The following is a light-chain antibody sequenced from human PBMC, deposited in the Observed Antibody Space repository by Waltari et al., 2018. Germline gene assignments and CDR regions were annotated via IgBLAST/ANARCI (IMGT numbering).Light chain of an antibody. V-gene: IGKV1-17*01. CDR3: LQFYSHPYS. J-gene: IGKJ2*03. CDR1: QGISTN. Sequence: DIQMTQSPSSLSASAGDTVTITCRTSQGISTNLNWYQQKLGKAPKRLIYAASSLESGVPSRFSGSGSGTDFTLTISSLQPEDFATYYCLQFYSHPYSFGLGTKVEIK. CDR2: AAS.